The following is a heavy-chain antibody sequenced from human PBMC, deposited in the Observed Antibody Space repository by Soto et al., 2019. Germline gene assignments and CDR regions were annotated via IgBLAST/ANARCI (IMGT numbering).Heavy chain of an antibody. V-gene: IGHV3-23*01. CDR1: GFTFSDYA. CDR3: AKSARDIVLGPAALRDAYFYHYYMDV. Sequence: EVQLLESGGGLVQVGGSLRLSCAASGFTFSDYAMSWIRQAPGKGLEWVSTISGGGGSTYYADSVKGRFTISSDSSKNTLYLQMNSLRVEDTAVFYCAKSARDIVLGPAALRDAYFYHYYMDVWGNGTTVTVSS. D-gene: IGHD2-8*02. CDR2: ISGGGGST. J-gene: IGHJ6*03.